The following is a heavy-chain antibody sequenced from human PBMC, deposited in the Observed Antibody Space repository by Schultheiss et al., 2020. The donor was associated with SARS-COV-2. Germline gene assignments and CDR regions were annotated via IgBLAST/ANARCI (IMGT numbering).Heavy chain of an antibody. CDR1: GFTFSSYS. J-gene: IGHJ4*02. CDR2: INSDGSST. Sequence: GGSLRLSCAASGFTFSSYSMNWVRQAPGKGLEWVSRINSDGSSTSYADSVKGRFTISRDNAKNSLYLQMNSLRAEDTALYYCAKGSIHYYDSSGYLDWWGQGTLVTVSS. CDR3: AKGSIHYYDSSGYLDW. D-gene: IGHD3-22*01. V-gene: IGHV3-74*01.